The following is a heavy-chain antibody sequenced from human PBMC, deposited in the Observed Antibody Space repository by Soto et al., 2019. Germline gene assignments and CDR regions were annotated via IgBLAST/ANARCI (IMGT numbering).Heavy chain of an antibody. V-gene: IGHV3-9*01. D-gene: IGHD6-13*01. J-gene: IGHJ6*02. CDR1: GFTFDDYA. CDR3: AKDIARDVAAAGTNYYYYGMDV. CDR2: ISWNSGSI. Sequence: EVQLVESGGGLVQPGRSLRLSCAASGFTFDDYAMHWVRQAPGKGLEWVSGISWNSGSIGYADSVKGRFTISRDNAKNSLYLQMNSLRAEDTALYYCAKDIARDVAAAGTNYYYYGMDVWGQGTTVTVSS.